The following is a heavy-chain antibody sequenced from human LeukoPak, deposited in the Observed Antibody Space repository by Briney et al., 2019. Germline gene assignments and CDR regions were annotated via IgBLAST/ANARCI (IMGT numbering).Heavy chain of an antibody. V-gene: IGHV3-53*01. J-gene: IGHJ4*02. CDR3: ARGPPAETFIDF. Sequence: PGGSLRLSCTASGFTVSHNYMHWVRQAPGKGLEWVSVIHSGGSSYHADSVKGRFTISRDNSKNTVFLQLNSLRAEDTAVYYCARGPPAETFIDFGGEGPLVTVSS. CDR2: IHSGGSS. CDR1: GFTVSHNY. D-gene: IGHD2-2*01.